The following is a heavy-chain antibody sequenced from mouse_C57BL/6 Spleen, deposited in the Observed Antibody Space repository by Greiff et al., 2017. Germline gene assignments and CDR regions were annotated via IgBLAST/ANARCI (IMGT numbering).Heavy chain of an antibody. Sequence: EVQGVESGGGLVKPGGSLKLSCAASGFTFSDYGMHWVRQAPEKGLEWVAYISSGSSTIYYADTVKGRFTISRDKAKNTLFLQMTSLRSEETAMYYYSRGRGQGYAMGYWGQGTTVTVSS. V-gene: IGHV5-17*01. J-gene: IGHJ4*01. CDR3: SRGRGQGYAMGY. CDR1: GFTFSDYG. D-gene: IGHD3-3*01. CDR2: ISSGSSTI.